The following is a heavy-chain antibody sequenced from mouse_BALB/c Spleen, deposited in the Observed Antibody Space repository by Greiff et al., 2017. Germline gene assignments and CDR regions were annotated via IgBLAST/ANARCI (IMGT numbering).Heavy chain of an antibody. CDR1: GFTFSSYT. V-gene: IGHV5-12-2*01. D-gene: IGHD1-1*01. CDR3: ARHGITTVVAHFDY. J-gene: IGHJ2*01. Sequence: EVQLVESGGGLVQPGGSLKLPCAASGFTFSSYTMSWVRQTPEKRLEWVAYISNGGGSTYYPDTVKGRFTISRDNAKNTLYLQMSSLKSEDTAMYYCARHGITTVVAHFDYWGQGTTLTVSS. CDR2: ISNGGGST.